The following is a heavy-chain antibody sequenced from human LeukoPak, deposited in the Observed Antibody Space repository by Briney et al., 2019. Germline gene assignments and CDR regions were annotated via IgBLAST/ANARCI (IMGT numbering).Heavy chain of an antibody. Sequence: GGSLRLSCAASGFTFSSYSMNWVRQAPGKGLEWVSSISSSSSYINYADSVRGRFTISRDNAKNSLFLQMDSLRAEDTAVYYCAKGAYYADWGQGTLVTVSS. V-gene: IGHV3-21*04. CDR2: ISSSSSYI. J-gene: IGHJ4*02. CDR3: AKGAYYAD. D-gene: IGHD3-3*01. CDR1: GFTFSSYS.